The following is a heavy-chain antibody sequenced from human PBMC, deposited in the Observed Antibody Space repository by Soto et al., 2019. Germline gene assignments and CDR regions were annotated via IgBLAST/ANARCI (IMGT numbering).Heavy chain of an antibody. J-gene: IGHJ1*01. Sequence: QVQLVESGGGVVQPGTSLRLCCVGSGVTFRSDVIHWVRQAPGKGLEWVALTSYDGSNKDYGDAVKGRFTISRDNSRNTVDLQMDSLRREDTALYYCARWGTAGGLDVWGQGTLVSVSS. CDR1: GVTFRSDV. CDR3: ARWGTAGGLDV. V-gene: IGHV3-30*19. CDR2: TSYDGSNK. D-gene: IGHD3-16*01.